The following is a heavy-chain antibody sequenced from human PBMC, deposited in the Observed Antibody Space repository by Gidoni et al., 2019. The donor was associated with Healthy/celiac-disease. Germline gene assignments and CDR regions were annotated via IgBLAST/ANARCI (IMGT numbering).Heavy chain of an antibody. Sequence: EVQLVESGGCLVQPGGSLRLSCAASGFTFSSYSMNWVRQAPGKGLEWVSYISSSSSTIYYADSVKGRFTISRDNAKNSLYLQMNSLRDEDTAVYYCARSPYGSGRDDAFDIWGQGTMVTVSS. J-gene: IGHJ3*02. CDR1: GFTFSSYS. CDR3: ARSPYGSGRDDAFDI. D-gene: IGHD3-10*01. V-gene: IGHV3-48*02. CDR2: ISSSSSTI.